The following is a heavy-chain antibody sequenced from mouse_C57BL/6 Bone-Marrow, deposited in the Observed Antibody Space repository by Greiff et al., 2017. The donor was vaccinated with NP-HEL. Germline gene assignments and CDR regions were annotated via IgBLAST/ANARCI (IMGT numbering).Heavy chain of an antibody. CDR2: ISDGGSYT. J-gene: IGHJ2*01. CDR1: GFTFSSYA. V-gene: IGHV5-4*01. CDR3: ARDSYYGSRYYCDY. D-gene: IGHD1-1*01. Sequence: EVQRVESGGGLVKPGGSLKLSCAASGFTFSSYAMSWVRQTPEKRLEWVATISDGGSYTYYPDNVKGRFTISRDNAKNNLYLQMSHLKSEDTAMYYCARDSYYGSRYYCDYWGQGTTLTVSS.